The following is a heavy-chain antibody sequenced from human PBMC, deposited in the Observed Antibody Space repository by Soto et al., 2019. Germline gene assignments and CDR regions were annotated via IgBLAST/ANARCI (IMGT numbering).Heavy chain of an antibody. J-gene: IGHJ1*01. D-gene: IGHD6-19*01. CDR1: GFTFSSYW. CDR3: ARDRGSSGWYSRYFQH. Sequence: EVQLVESGGGLVQPGGSLRLSCAASGFTFSSYWMHWVRQAPGKGLVWVSRINSDGSSTSYADSVKGRFTISRDNAKNTLYLQMNSLRDEDTAVYYCARDRGSSGWYSRYFQHWGQGTLVTVSS. CDR2: INSDGSST. V-gene: IGHV3-74*01.